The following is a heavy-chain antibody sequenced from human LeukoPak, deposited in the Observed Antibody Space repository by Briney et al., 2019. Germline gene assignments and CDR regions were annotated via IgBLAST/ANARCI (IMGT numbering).Heavy chain of an antibody. CDR1: SYTFTSYG. Sequence: ASVKVSCKASSYTFTSYGISWVRQAPGQELEWMGWISAYNGNTNYAQKLQGRVTMTTDTSTSTAYMELRSLRSDDTAVYYCARDRGEYSSSSSRFDPWGQGTLVTVSS. CDR2: ISAYNGNT. J-gene: IGHJ5*02. D-gene: IGHD6-6*01. V-gene: IGHV1-18*01. CDR3: ARDRGEYSSSSSRFDP.